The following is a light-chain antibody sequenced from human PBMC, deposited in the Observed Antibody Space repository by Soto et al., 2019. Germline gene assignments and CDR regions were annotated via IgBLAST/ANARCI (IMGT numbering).Light chain of an antibody. CDR3: QQRRNWQFT. CDR1: QSLSSY. V-gene: IGKV3-11*01. Sequence: EIVLTQSPATLSWSPGDRATLSCRASQSLSSYLAWYQQKPGQAPSRLIYDASKGATGIPARFSGSGSGTDFTLTISRLEPEDFAVYYCQQRRNWQFTFGPGTKVDL. J-gene: IGKJ3*01. CDR2: DAS.